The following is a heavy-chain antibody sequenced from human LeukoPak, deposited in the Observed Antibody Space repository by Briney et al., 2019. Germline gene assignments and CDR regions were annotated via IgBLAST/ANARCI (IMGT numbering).Heavy chain of an antibody. CDR2: IDNEGSST. V-gene: IGHV3-74*01. CDR3: ATGSGLWSPDW. J-gene: IGHJ4*02. CDR1: GFTFSSYW. Sequence: PGGSLRLSCAASGFTFSSYWMHWVRQAPGKGLVWVSRIDNEGSSTSYADSVKGRFTISRDNAKNRLYVQMNSLRVEDTAVYYCATGSGLWSPDWWGQGTLVTVSS. D-gene: IGHD5-18*01.